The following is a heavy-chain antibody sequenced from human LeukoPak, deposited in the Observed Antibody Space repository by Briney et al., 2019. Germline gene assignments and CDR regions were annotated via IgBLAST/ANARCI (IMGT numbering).Heavy chain of an antibody. CDR2: INHSGST. J-gene: IGHJ4*02. V-gene: IGHV4-34*01. CDR1: GGSFSGYY. CDR3: ARPTTVTRFTLGY. Sequence: SETLSLTCAVYGGSFSGYYWSWIRQPPGKGLEWIGEINHSGSTNYNPSLKSRVTISVDTSKNQFSLRLSSVTAADTAVYYCARPTTVTRFTLGYWGQGTLVTVSS. D-gene: IGHD4-17*01.